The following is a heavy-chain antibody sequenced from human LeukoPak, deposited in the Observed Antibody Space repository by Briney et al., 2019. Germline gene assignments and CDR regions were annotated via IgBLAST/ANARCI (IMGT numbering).Heavy chain of an antibody. CDR1: GGSISSYY. D-gene: IGHD4-23*01. Sequence: PSETLSLTCTVSGGSISSYYWSWIRQSPGKGLEWIGFIYYSGSTNYNPSLKSRVTISVDTSKNQFSLKLSSVTAADTAVYYCARVGVDYSGNIIKYFFDNWGQGTLVTVSS. J-gene: IGHJ4*02. CDR2: IYYSGST. V-gene: IGHV4-59*01. CDR3: ARVGVDYSGNIIKYFFDN.